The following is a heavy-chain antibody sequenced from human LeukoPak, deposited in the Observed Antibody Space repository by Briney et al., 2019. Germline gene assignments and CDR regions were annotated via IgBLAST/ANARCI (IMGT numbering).Heavy chain of an antibody. J-gene: IGHJ4*02. CDR1: GGSISSYY. V-gene: IGHV4-59*12. CDR2: IYYSGST. Sequence: SETLSLTCTVFGGSISSYYWSWIRQPPGKGLEWIGYIYYSGSTNYNPSLKSRVTISVDTSKNQFSLKLNSVTAADTAVYLCARDGGVDGIAARLPYQLDYWGQGTLVTVSS. CDR3: ARDGGVDGIAARLPYQLDY. D-gene: IGHD6-6*01.